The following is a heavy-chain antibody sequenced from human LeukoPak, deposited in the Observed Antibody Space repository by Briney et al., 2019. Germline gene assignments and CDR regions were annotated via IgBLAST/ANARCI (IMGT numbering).Heavy chain of an antibody. CDR2: IYPGDSDT. J-gene: IGHJ4*02. CDR3: ASVRGYGSGTHTDY. V-gene: IGHV5-51*01. CDR1: GYTITSYW. D-gene: IGHD3-10*01. Sequence: GASLKISCKGSGYTITSYWIGWVRPMPGEGLEWMGIIYPGDSDTCSSPSFQGQVTISADKSLCTAYLQWSSLKASDTAMYYCASVRGYGSGTHTDYWGQGTLVTVSS.